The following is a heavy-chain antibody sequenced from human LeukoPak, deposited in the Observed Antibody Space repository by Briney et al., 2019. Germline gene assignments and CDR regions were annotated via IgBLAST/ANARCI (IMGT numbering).Heavy chain of an antibody. J-gene: IGHJ4*02. CDR1: GYSFVFFG. V-gene: IGHV1-18*01. D-gene: IGHD1-26*01. Sequence: ASVKVSCNASGYSFVFFGVAWVRQAPGQGLEWMGWIDSHNGDRNYAEKFQDRVTMTTDTSTTTSYMELRSLRSDDTAVYYCARAVSGSLYGDFDFWGQGTLVTVSA. CDR2: IDSHNGDR. CDR3: ARAVSGSLYGDFDF.